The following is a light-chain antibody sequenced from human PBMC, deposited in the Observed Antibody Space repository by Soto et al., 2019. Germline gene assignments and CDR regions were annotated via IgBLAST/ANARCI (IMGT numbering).Light chain of an antibody. CDR3: QQANSPFT. CDR2: AAY. J-gene: IGKJ5*01. CDR1: QDVSNW. Sequence: DIQMTQSPSSVSASVGENVTITCRASQDVSNWLAWYQQTPGKAPKLLIYAAYNLRSGVPSRFSGSGSGTDFTLTINKLQPEDFATYYCQQANSPFTFGQGTRLEI. V-gene: IGKV1-12*01.